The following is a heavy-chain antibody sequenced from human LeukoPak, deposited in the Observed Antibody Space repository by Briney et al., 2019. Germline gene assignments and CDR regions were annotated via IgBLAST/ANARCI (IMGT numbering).Heavy chain of an antibody. D-gene: IGHD3-22*01. V-gene: IGHV1-2*02. Sequence: ASVKVSCKASGYTFTGYYMHWVRPAPGQGLEWMGWINPNSGGTNYAQKFQGRVTMTRDTSISTAYMELSRLRSDDTAVYYCARDRTTMIELDYWGQGTLVTVSS. CDR1: GYTFTGYY. CDR2: INPNSGGT. CDR3: ARDRTTMIELDY. J-gene: IGHJ4*02.